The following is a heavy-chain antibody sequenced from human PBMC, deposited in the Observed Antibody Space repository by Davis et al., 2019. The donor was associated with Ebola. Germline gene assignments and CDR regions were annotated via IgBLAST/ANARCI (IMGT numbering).Heavy chain of an antibody. CDR3: ARDLGRVTVGN. J-gene: IGHJ4*02. CDR2: IDTDGSTT. D-gene: IGHD4-17*01. V-gene: IGHV3-74*01. Sequence: PGGSLRLSCVGSEFTFRSYWFHWVRQAPGKGLEWVSRIDTDGSTTNYADSVKGRFTISRDNAKASLYLQMNSLKTGDTAFYYCARDLGRVTVGNWGQGTPVAVSS. CDR1: EFTFRSYW.